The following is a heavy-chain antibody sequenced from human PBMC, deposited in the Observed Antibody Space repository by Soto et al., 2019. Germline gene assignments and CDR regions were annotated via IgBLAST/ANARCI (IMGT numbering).Heavy chain of an antibody. V-gene: IGHV3-30*18. J-gene: IGHJ6*02. CDR2: VSYDGSIK. CDR3: AKDGSHLAVAGTSPTSYFYGLAV. D-gene: IGHD6-19*01. Sequence: GGSLRLSCAASRFTFSVYGMHWVRQAPGKGLEWVALVSYDGSIKYYADSVKGRFTISRDNSKNTLYLQMNSLRVEDTAVYYCAKDGSHLAVAGTSPTSYFYGLAVWGQGTTVTVSS. CDR1: RFTFSVYG.